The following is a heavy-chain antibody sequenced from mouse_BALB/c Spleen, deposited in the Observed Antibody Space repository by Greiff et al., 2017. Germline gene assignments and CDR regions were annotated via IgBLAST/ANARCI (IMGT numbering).Heavy chain of an antibody. D-gene: IGHD2-1*01. CDR1: GFTFTDYY. J-gene: IGHJ3*01. CDR2: IRNKANGYTT. CDR3: ARVPLHY. Sequence: DVQLVESGGGLVQPGGSLRLSCATSGFTFTDYYMSWVRQPPGKALEWLGFIRNKANGYTTEYSASVKGRFTISRDNSQSILYLQMNTLRAEDSATYYCARVPLHYWGQGTLVTVSA. V-gene: IGHV7-3*02.